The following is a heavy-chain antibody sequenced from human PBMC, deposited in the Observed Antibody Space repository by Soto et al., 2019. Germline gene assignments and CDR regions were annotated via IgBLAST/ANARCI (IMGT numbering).Heavy chain of an antibody. J-gene: IGHJ4*02. CDR2: IRAYNGNT. CDR1: GYTFTSYG. V-gene: IGHV1-18*01. Sequence: QVQLVQSGTEAKKPGASVKVSCKASGYTFTSYGISWGRQAPGQGLEWMGWIRAYNGNTTYAQKLPVRVTMTTDTSPSSAYMEPRSPRSDDTAVYYCARDAPPEDSWGQGPLVTVSS. CDR3: ARDAPPEDS.